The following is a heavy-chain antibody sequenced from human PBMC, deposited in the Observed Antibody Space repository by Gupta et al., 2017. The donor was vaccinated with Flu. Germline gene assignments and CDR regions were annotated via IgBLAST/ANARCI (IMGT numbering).Heavy chain of an antibody. CDR1: GFTLSDYW. J-gene: IGHJ5*01. V-gene: IGHV3-7*01. D-gene: IGHD4-17*01. CDR2: INRDGSVI. Sequence: EVQLVESGGGLVQPGGSLRLSCGASGFTLSDYWMSWVRQAPGKGSELVANINRDGSVINYMDFVRGRFTISRDNAKNAVYFQMNSLRVDDTAVYYCARDVGSGDYDSWGQGTLVTVSS. CDR3: ARDVGSGDYDS.